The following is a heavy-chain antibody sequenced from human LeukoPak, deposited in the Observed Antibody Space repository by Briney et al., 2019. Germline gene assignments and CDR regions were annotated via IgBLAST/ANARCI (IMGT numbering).Heavy chain of an antibody. J-gene: IGHJ4*02. D-gene: IGHD3-22*01. CDR3: AETYYYDSSGFL. CDR1: GGSISSSSYY. CDR2: IYYSGST. V-gene: IGHV4-39*07. Sequence: PSETLSLTGTVSGGSISSSSYYWGWIRQPPGKGLEWIGSIYYSGSTYYNPSLKSRVTISVDTSKNQFSLKLSSVTAADTAVYYCAETYYYDSSGFLWGQGTLVTVSS.